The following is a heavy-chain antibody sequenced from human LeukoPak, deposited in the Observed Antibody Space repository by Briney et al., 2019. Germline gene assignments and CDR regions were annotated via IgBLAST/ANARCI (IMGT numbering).Heavy chain of an antibody. J-gene: IGHJ6*02. Sequence: GGSLRLSCAASGFTVSSNYMSWVRQAPGKGLEWVSVIYSGGSTYYAGSVKGRFTISRHNSKNTLYLQMNSLRAEDTAVYYCARDHYCSSTSCPLYGMDVWGQGTTVTVSS. CDR3: ARDHYCSSTSCPLYGMDV. V-gene: IGHV3-53*04. CDR2: IYSGGST. CDR1: GFTVSSNY. D-gene: IGHD2-2*01.